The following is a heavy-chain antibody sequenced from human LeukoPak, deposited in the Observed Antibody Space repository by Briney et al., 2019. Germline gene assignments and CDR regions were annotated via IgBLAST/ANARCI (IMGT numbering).Heavy chain of an antibody. CDR3: ARYYSYGYLLVDY. CDR1: GYIFTTYW. J-gene: IGHJ4*02. Sequence: GESLKISCKTSGYIFTTYWIGWVRQMAGKGLEWMGIIYPGDSDTRYSPSFQGQVTISADKSINTAYLQWSSLKASDTAMYYCARYYSYGYLLVDYWGQGTLVTVSS. CDR2: IYPGDSDT. D-gene: IGHD5-18*01. V-gene: IGHV5-51*01.